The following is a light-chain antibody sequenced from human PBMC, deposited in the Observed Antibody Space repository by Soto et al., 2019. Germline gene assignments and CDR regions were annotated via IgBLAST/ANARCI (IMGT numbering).Light chain of an antibody. J-gene: IGLJ1*01. CDR2: GNS. V-gene: IGLV1-40*01. CDR1: SSNIGAGYD. Sequence: QLVLTKPPSVCGAPGQRVTISCTGSSSNIGAGYDVHWYQQLPGTAPKLLIYGNSNRPSGVPDRFSGSKSGTSASLAITGLQAEDEADYYCQSYDSSLSGYVFGTGTKLTVL. CDR3: QSYDSSLSGYV.